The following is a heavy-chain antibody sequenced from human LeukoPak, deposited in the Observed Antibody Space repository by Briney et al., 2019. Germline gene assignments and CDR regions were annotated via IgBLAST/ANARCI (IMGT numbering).Heavy chain of an antibody. CDR3: GRGRSGIAAGELWFDP. CDR1: GGSISSGGYY. D-gene: IGHD6-13*01. J-gene: IGHJ5*02. CDR2: IYYSGST. V-gene: IGHV4-31*03. Sequence: SQTLSLTCTVSGGSISSGGYYWSWIRQHPGKGLEWIGYIYYSGSTYFNPSLKSRVTISVDTSKNQFSLKLSSVTAADTAAYYCGRGRSGIAAGELWFDPWGQGTLVTVSS.